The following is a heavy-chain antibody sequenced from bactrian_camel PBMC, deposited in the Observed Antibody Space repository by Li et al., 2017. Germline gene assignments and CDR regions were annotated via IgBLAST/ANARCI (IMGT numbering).Heavy chain of an antibody. V-gene: IGHV3S1*01. CDR3: VKDAPQPLVGGACGTDNY. CDR1: GYAISTKC. CDR2: VYADTGGT. J-gene: IGHJ4*01. D-gene: IGHD7*01. Sequence: HVQLVESGGGSVQVGGSLRLSCAASGYAISTKCMAWFRQAPGKEREGVAAVYADTGGTLYADSVKGRFTISQDTAKNSVYLQTNSLKSEDTAVYYCVKDAPQPLVGGACGTDNYWGQ.